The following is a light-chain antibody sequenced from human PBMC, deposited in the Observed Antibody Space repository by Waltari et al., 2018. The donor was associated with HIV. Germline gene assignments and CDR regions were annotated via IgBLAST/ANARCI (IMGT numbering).Light chain of an antibody. CDR3: TSYSSSSTLV. CDR1: SSDVGNYNY. J-gene: IGLJ2*01. Sequence: QSALTQPASVSGSPGQSITISCTGTSSDVGNYNYVSWYQQHPGKAPKLMIYAVSNRPSGVSNRFSGSKSGNTASLTISGLRAEDEADYYCTSYSSSSTLVLGGGTKLTVL. CDR2: AVS. V-gene: IGLV2-14*03.